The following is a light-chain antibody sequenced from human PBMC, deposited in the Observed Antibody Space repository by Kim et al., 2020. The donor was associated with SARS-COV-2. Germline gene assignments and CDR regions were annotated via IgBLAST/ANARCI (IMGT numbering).Light chain of an antibody. J-gene: IGKJ2*01. CDR2: DAS. V-gene: IGKV3-11*01. CDR3: QQRSSWLYT. CDR1: QSVGSY. Sequence: EIVLTQSPATLSLSPGERATLSCRASQSVGSYLAWYQQKPGQAPRLLIYDASNRATGIPARFSGSGSGTDVTLTISSLEPEGFAVYFCQQRSSWLYTFGQGTKLEI.